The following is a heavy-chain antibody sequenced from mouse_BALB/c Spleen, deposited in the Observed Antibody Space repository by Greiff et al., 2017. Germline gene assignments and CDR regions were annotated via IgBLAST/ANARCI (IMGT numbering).Heavy chain of an antibody. CDR3: ARGKNAYYGNYDYAMDY. Sequence: DLVKPGASVKLSCKASGYTFTSYWINWIKQRPGQGLEWIGRIAPGSGSTYYNEMFKGKATLTVDTSSSTAYIQLSSLSSEDSAVFYGARGKNAYYGNYDYAMDYWGQGTSVTVSS. CDR1: GYTFTSYW. V-gene: IGHV1S41*01. D-gene: IGHD2-10*01. J-gene: IGHJ4*01. CDR2: IAPGSGST.